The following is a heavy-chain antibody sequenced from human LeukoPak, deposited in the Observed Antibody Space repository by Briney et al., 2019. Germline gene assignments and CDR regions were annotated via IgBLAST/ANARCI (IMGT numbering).Heavy chain of an antibody. V-gene: IGHV3-48*03. CDR2: ISSSGSTI. Sequence: PGGSLRLSCAASGFTFSSYEMNWVRQAPGKGLEWVSYISSSGSTIYYADSVKGRFTISRDNAKNSLYLQMNSLRAEDTAVYYCARYYYYGSGSYPYYYMDVWGKGTTVTVPS. CDR1: GFTFSSYE. D-gene: IGHD3-10*01. CDR3: ARYYYYGSGSYPYYYMDV. J-gene: IGHJ6*03.